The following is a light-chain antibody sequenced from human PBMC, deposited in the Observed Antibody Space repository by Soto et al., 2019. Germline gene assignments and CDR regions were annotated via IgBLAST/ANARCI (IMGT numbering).Light chain of an antibody. J-gene: IGLJ1*01. CDR1: GSDIAGYNY. CDR3: SSYTSSSTPYV. V-gene: IGLV2-14*01. CDR2: EVT. Sequence: QSVLTQPASVSGSLGQSITISCTGTGSDIAGYNYISWYQQLPGKAPKLMIYEVTIRPSGISNRFSGSKSGNTASLTISGLQAEDEADYYCSSYTSSSTPYVFGTGTKVTVL.